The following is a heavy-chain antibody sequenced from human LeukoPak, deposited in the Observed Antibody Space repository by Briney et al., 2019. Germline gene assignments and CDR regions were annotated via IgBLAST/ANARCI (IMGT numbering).Heavy chain of an antibody. CDR3: ARVNSSSWYVADY. D-gene: IGHD6-13*01. V-gene: IGHV1-2*04. CDR2: INPNSGGT. J-gene: IGHJ4*02. CDR1: GYTFTGYY. Sequence: ASVKVSCKASGYTFTGYYMHWVRQAPGQGLEWMGWINPNSGGTNYAQKFQGWVTMTRDTSISTAYMELSRLRSDDTAVYYCARVNSSSWYVADYWGQGTLVTVSS.